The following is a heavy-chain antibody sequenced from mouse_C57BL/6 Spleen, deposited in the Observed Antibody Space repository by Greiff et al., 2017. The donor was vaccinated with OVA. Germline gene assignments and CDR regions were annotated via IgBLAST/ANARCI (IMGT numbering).Heavy chain of an antibody. Sequence: EVQLQQSGTVLARPGASVKLSCKTSGYTFTSYWMHWVKQRPGQGLEWIGAIYPGNSDTSYNQKFKGKATLTAVTSASTAYMELSSLTSEDSEDEDRTCEGVEDCALDYWGKGTTVTVSS. CDR1: GYTFTSYW. V-gene: IGHV1-5*01. J-gene: IGHJ4*01. CDR3: TCEGVEDCALDY. CDR2: IYPGNSDT.